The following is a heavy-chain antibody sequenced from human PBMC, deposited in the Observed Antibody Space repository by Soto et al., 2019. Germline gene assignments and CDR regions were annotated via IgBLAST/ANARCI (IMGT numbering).Heavy chain of an antibody. CDR1: GFTFSSYA. D-gene: IGHD6-19*01. Sequence: LRLSFAASGFTFSSYAMHWVRQAPGKGLEWVAVISYDGSNKYYADSVKGRFTISRDNSKNTLYLQMNSLRAEDTAVYYCARDSQWLANNWFEPLGQGTLVNVSS. V-gene: IGHV3-30-3*01. CDR3: ARDSQWLANNWFEP. J-gene: IGHJ5*02. CDR2: ISYDGSNK.